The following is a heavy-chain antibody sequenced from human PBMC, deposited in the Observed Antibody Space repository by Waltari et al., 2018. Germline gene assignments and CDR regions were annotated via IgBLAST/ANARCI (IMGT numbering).Heavy chain of an antibody. D-gene: IGHD6-19*01. Sequence: EVQLVESGGGLVQPGGSLRLSCAASGFTFSSYWMSWVRQAPGKGLEWVANIKQDGSEKYYVDSVKGRFTISRDNAKTSLYLQMNSLRAEDTAVYYCARVPYSSGYDAFDIWGQGTMVTVSS. V-gene: IGHV3-7*04. CDR1: GFTFSSYW. CDR3: ARVPYSSGYDAFDI. CDR2: IKQDGSEK. J-gene: IGHJ3*02.